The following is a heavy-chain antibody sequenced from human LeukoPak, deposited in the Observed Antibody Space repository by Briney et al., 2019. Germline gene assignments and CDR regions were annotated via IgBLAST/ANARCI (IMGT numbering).Heavy chain of an antibody. V-gene: IGHV4-59*01. CDR1: GGSISSYY. CDR3: ARGVATVPVDS. J-gene: IGHJ4*02. D-gene: IGHD5-12*01. Sequence: TSETLSLTCTVSGGSISSYYWSWIRQPPGKGLEWIGYISYIGITNYNPSLESRVTISVDTSKNQFSLKLSSVTAADTAVYYCARGVATVPVDSWGQGTLVTVSS. CDR2: ISYIGIT.